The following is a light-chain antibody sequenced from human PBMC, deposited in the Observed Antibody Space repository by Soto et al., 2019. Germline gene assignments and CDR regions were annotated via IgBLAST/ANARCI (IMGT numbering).Light chain of an antibody. Sequence: EIVLTQSPATLSLSPGERATLSCRASQSVNSGYLAWFQQKRGRAPRLLIYGTSGRATGIPDRFSGNGSRTDFTLTISRLEPEDFAVYYCQQYGSSALTFGGGTKVDIK. CDR3: QQYGSSALT. CDR1: QSVNSGY. V-gene: IGKV3-20*01. CDR2: GTS. J-gene: IGKJ4*01.